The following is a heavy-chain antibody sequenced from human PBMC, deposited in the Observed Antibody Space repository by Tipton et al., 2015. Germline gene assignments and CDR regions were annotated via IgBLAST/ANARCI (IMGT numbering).Heavy chain of an antibody. Sequence: GLVKPSETLSLTCTVSGDSINSSSYYWAWIRQPPGKGLEWIGSIYYTGSTSYNPSLERRVAMSVDTSKSQFSLNLTSVTAADTAVYYCAREVWYNDSTGYDYWGQGTLVTVSS. CDR2: IYYTGST. D-gene: IGHD3-22*01. CDR1: GDSINSSSYY. J-gene: IGHJ4*02. CDR3: AREVWYNDSTGYDY. V-gene: IGHV4-39*02.